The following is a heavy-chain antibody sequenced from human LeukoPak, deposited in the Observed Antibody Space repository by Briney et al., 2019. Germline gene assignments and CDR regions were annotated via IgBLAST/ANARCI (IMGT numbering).Heavy chain of an antibody. J-gene: IGHJ4*02. V-gene: IGHV1-2*02. CDR2: INPNSGGT. CDR1: GYTFTGYY. CDR3: ARVPYSSGTFDY. Sequence: ASVKVSCKASGYTFTGYYMHRVRQAPGQGLEWMGWINPNSGGTNYAQKFQGRVTMTRDTSISTAYMELSRLRSDDTAVYYCARVPYSSGTFDYWGQGTLVTVSS. D-gene: IGHD6-19*01.